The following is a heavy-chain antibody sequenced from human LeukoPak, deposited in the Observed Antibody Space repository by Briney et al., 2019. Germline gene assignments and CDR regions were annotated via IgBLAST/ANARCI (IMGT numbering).Heavy chain of an antibody. D-gene: IGHD4-23*01. V-gene: IGHV3-21*01. CDR3: ARVWTTVDVEIDY. J-gene: IGHJ4*02. Sequence: PGGSLRLSCAASGFTFSSYSMNWVRQAPGKWLEWVSSISSSSSYIYYADSVKGRFTIPRDNAKNSLYLQMNSLRAEDTAVYYCARVWTTVDVEIDYWGQGTLVTVSS. CDR1: GFTFSSYS. CDR2: ISSSSSYI.